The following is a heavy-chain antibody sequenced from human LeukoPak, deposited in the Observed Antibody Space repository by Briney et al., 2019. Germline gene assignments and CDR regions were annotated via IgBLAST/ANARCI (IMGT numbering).Heavy chain of an antibody. Sequence: PSGTLSLTCTVSGGSISSSSYYWGWIRQPPGKGLEWIGSIYYSGSTYYNPPLKSRVTISVDTSKNQFSLKLSSVTAADTAVYYCARGIAVAGTLRTIYYYYGMDVWGQGTTVTVSS. J-gene: IGHJ6*02. CDR3: ARGIAVAGTLRTIYYYYGMDV. CDR2: IYYSGST. V-gene: IGHV4-39*07. D-gene: IGHD6-19*01. CDR1: GGSISSSSYY.